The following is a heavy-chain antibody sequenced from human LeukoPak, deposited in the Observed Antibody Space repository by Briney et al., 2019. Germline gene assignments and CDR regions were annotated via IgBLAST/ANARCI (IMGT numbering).Heavy chain of an antibody. CDR3: ARARSVSDY. Sequence: ASVKVTCKASGYTFTSYDINWLRQPPGQGLEWMGWISAYTGNTNYAQKLQARVAMTTNTPTRLAYRELRGLRSDDTAVYFCARARSVSDYWGQGTLVTVSS. CDR1: GYTFTSYD. D-gene: IGHD3-16*01. CDR2: ISAYTGNT. V-gene: IGHV1-18*01. J-gene: IGHJ4*02.